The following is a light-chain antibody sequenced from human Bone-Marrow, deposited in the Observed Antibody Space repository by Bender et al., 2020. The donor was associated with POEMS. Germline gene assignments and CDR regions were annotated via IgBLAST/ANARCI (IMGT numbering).Light chain of an antibody. CDR2: SNY. CDR3: SSWDDSLSGWV. V-gene: IGLV1-47*02. CDR1: TSNIGSSY. Sequence: QSVLTQPPSASGTPGQRVTISCSGSTSNIGSSYVYWYQQLPGAAPRLVVYSNYQRPSGVPARFSGSKSGTSASLAISDIQSEDEGDYYCSSWDDSLSGWVFGGGTKLTVL. J-gene: IGLJ3*02.